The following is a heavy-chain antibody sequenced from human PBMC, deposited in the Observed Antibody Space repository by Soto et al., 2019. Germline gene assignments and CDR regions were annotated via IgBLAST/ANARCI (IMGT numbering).Heavy chain of an antibody. J-gene: IGHJ5*02. CDR1: GDSITSNSYF. D-gene: IGHD2-2*01. CDR3: ARALWGPAGHINWFDP. Sequence: SETLSLTCTVSGDSITSNSYFWAWIRQPPGKGLEWIGSIYYSGSTYYNPSLKSRVTISVDTSKNQFSLKLSSVTAADTAVYYCARALWGPAGHINWFDPWGQGTLVTVSS. V-gene: IGHV4-39*07. CDR2: IYYSGST.